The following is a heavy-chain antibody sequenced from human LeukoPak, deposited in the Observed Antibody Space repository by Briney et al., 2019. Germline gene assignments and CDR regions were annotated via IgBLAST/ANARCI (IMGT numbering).Heavy chain of an antibody. CDR3: ARSRDSTYYYDSSGSCFDP. V-gene: IGHV4-30-4*01. J-gene: IGHJ5*02. Sequence: SQTLSLTCTVSGGSISSGDYYWSWIRQHPGKGLEWIGYIYYSGSTYYNPSLKSRVTISVDTSKNQFSLKLSSVTAADTAVYYCARSRDSTYYYDSSGSCFDPWGQGTLVTVSS. CDR2: IYYSGST. CDR1: GGSISSGDYY. D-gene: IGHD3-22*01.